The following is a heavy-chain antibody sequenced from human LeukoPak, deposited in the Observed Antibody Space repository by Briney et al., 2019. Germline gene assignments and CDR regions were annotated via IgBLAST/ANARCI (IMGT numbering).Heavy chain of an antibody. CDR3: ISWAAAGTGY. Sequence: GASVKVSCKASRGTFSSYAISWVRQAPGQGLEWMGGIIPIFSTTNYAQKFQGRVTITADESTSTAYMELSSLRSEDTAVYYCISWAAAGTGYWGQGTLVTVSS. J-gene: IGHJ4*02. D-gene: IGHD6-13*01. V-gene: IGHV1-69*13. CDR2: IIPIFSTT. CDR1: RGTFSSYA.